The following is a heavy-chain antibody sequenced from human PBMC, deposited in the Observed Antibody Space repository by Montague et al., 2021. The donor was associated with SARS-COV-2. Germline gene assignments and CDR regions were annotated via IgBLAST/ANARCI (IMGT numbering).Heavy chain of an antibody. CDR3: VRDQSPMGFDY. V-gene: IGHV3-21*03. CDR1: GFTLSNYN. J-gene: IGHJ4*02. Sequence: SLRLSCSASGFTLSNYNMNWIRQAPGKGLEWVSSASYSSTYIYYADSVKGRFSISRDNAQNSLSLQMNNLRADDTAVYYCVRDQSPMGFDYWGQGTLVTVSS. CDR2: ASYSSTYI. D-gene: IGHD5-24*01.